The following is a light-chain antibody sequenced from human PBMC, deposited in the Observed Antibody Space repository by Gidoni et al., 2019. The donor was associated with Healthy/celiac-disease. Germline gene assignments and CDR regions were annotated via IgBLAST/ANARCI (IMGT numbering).Light chain of an antibody. CDR1: ALPKKY. CDR3: YSTDSSGNRAV. J-gene: IGLJ2*01. V-gene: IGLV3-10*03. Sequence: SSELTQPPSVSVSPGHTARITCSGDALPKKYAYWYQQKSGQSPVLVIYEDSKRPSWIPERFSGSSSGTMATLTISVAQVEDEDDYYCYSTDSSGNRAVFGGGTKLTVL. CDR2: EDS.